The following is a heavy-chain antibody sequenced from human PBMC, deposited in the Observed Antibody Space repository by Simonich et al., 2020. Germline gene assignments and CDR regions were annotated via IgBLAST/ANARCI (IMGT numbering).Heavy chain of an antibody. J-gene: IGHJ1*01. D-gene: IGHD6-13*01. V-gene: IGHV1-2*02. CDR3: ARSHIAAAGTGYFQH. CDR1: GYTFTGYY. CDR2: SNPNRGGT. Sequence: QVQLVQSGAEVKKPGASVKVSCKASGYTFTGYYMHWVRQAPGQGLEWMGWSNPNRGGTNYAQKFQGRVTMTRDTSISTAYMELSRLRSDDTAVYYCARSHIAAAGTGYFQHWGQGTLVTVSS.